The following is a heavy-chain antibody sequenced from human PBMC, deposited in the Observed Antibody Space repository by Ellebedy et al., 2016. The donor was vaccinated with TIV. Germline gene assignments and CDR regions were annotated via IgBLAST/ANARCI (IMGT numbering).Heavy chain of an antibody. Sequence: GGSLRLXCAGSGFTFSSYAMSWVRQAPGKGLEWVSAISGNAANTYYADSVKGRFTISRDNSKNTLYLQMNSLRAEDTAVYYCAKRGSSSFQYYYYYMDVWGKGTTVTVSS. CDR1: GFTFSSYA. V-gene: IGHV3-23*01. J-gene: IGHJ6*03. D-gene: IGHD6-6*01. CDR3: AKRGSSSFQYYYYYMDV. CDR2: ISGNAANT.